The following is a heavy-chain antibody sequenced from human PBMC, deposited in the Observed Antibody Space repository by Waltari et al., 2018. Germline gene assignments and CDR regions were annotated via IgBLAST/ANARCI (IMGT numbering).Heavy chain of an antibody. Sequence: QVQLVQSGAEVKKPGASVKVSCKASGYTFTGYYMHWVRQAPGQGLEWMGWINPNSGGTNKAQKFQGRVTMTRDTSISTAYMELSRLRADDTAVYYCARDPATVTTSYYYGMDVWGQGTTVTVSS. CDR3: ARDPATVTTSYYYGMDV. V-gene: IGHV1-2*02. CDR2: INPNSGGT. J-gene: IGHJ6*02. D-gene: IGHD4-4*01. CDR1: GYTFTGYY.